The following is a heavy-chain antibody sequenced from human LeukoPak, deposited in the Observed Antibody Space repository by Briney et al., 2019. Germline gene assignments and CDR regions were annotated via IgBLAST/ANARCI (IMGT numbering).Heavy chain of an antibody. CDR1: GFTFSIYG. Sequence: PGGSLRLSCAASGFTFSIYGMHWVRQSPGKWLEWVAVICNDGSNKYYADSVKGRFTISIDNSKNTLFLQMNSLRAEDTAVYYCARASGSYDYWGQGTLVTVSS. CDR2: ICNDGSNK. D-gene: IGHD1-26*01. CDR3: ARASGSYDY. V-gene: IGHV3-33*01. J-gene: IGHJ4*02.